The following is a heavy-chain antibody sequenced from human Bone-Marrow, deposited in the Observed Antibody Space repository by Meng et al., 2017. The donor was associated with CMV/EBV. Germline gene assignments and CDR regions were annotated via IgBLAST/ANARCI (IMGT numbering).Heavy chain of an antibody. CDR1: GGSISSGGYY. Sequence: LRLSCTVSGGSISSGGYYWSWIRQHPGKGLEWIGYIYYSGSTYYNPSLKSRVTISVDTSKNQFSLKLSSVTAADTAVYYCARDNFDTSYYGMDVWGQGTTVTVSS. CDR3: ARDNFDTSYYGMDV. V-gene: IGHV4-31*03. J-gene: IGHJ6*02. CDR2: IYYSGST. D-gene: IGHD3-9*01.